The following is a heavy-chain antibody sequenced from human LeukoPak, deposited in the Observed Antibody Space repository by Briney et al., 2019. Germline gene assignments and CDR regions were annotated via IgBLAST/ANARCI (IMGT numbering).Heavy chain of an antibody. V-gene: IGHV1-18*01. J-gene: IGHJ6*03. Sequence: ASVKVSCKASGYTFTSYGISWVRQAPGQGLEWMGWISAYNGNTNYAQKPQGRVTMTTDTSTSTAYMELRSLRSDDTAVYYCARGGGCSSTSCYSYYYYYMDVWGKGTTVTVSS. CDR3: ARGGGCSSTSCYSYYYYYMDV. D-gene: IGHD2-2*02. CDR2: ISAYNGNT. CDR1: GYTFTSYG.